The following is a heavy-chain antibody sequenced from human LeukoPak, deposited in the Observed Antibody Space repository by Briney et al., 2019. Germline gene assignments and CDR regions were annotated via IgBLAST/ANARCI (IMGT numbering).Heavy chain of an antibody. CDR2: INPNSGGT. CDR1: GYTFTGYY. V-gene: IGHV1-2*02. J-gene: IGHJ6*02. D-gene: IGHD3-22*01. Sequence: ASVKVSCKASGYTFTGYYMHWVRQAPGQGLEWMGWINPNSGGTNYAQKFQVRVTMNTATSISTAYMALSRVRSDDTAVYYCARHYYDSSGYYYPGMDVWGQGTTVTVSS. CDR3: ARHYYDSSGYYYPGMDV.